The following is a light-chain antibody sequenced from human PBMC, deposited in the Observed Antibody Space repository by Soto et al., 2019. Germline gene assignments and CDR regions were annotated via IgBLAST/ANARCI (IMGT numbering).Light chain of an antibody. CDR2: GAS. CDR1: ESVSSN. CDR3: QQYGSSPRT. V-gene: IGKV3-20*01. J-gene: IGKJ1*01. Sequence: VMTQSPDTLSVSPGERGTLSCRASESVSSNVAWYQQRPGQAPRLLIYGASTRATGIPDRFSGSGSGTDFTLTISRLEPEDFAVYYCQQYGSSPRTFGQGTKVDIK.